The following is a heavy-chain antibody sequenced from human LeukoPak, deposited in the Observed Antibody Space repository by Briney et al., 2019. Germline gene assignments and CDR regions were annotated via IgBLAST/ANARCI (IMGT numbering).Heavy chain of an antibody. V-gene: IGHV3-73*01. CDR2: IRSKANSYAT. CDR3: TRHVGDPGIAAAGYYYYGMDV. J-gene: IGHJ6*02. Sequence: GGSLKLSCAASGFTFSGSAMHWVRQASGKGLEWVGRIRSKANSYATAYAASVKGRFTISRDDSKNTAYLQMNNLKTEDTAVYYCTRHVGDPGIAAAGYYYYGMDVWGQGTTVTVSS. D-gene: IGHD6-13*01. CDR1: GFTFSGSA.